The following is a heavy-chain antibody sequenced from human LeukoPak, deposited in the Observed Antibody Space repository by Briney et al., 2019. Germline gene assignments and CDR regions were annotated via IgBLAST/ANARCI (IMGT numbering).Heavy chain of an antibody. D-gene: IGHD5-12*01. CDR1: GGPISSYY. CDR3: ARHFLRGGFDS. Sequence: SETLSLTCTVSGGPISSYYWSWIRQPLGKGLEWIAYVYESGDTRYKPSLRSRVTISLDTSKNQFSLKLTSVTAADTAVYYCARHFLRGGFDSWGQGTLVTVSS. V-gene: IGHV4-59*08. CDR2: VYESGDT. J-gene: IGHJ5*01.